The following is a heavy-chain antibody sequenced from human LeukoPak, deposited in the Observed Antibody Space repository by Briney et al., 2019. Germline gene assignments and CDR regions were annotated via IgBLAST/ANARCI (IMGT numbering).Heavy chain of an antibody. V-gene: IGHV3-53*01. J-gene: IGHJ6*03. Sequence: PGGSLRLSCAASGFTVSSNYMSWVRQAPGKGLEWVSVIYSGGSIYYADSVKGRFTISRDNAKNSLYLQMNSLRAEDTAVYYCARPSTYSYYYYMDVWGKGTTVTVSS. CDR3: ARPSTYSYYYYMDV. CDR1: GFTVSSNY. CDR2: IYSGGSI. D-gene: IGHD2-2*01.